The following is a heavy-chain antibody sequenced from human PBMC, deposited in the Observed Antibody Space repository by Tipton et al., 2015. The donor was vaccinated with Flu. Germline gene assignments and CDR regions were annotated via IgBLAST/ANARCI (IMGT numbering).Heavy chain of an antibody. CDR3: ARDPAGYYDNSAYYIFDY. Sequence: TLSLTCTVSGGSISSGSYYWSWIRQPAGKGLEWIGTIDYSGNTHYNPSLESRVSISVAKMQFSLSLSSVTAADTAVYYCARDPAGYYDNSAYYIFDYWGQGTLVTVSS. V-gene: IGHV4-61*10. D-gene: IGHD3-22*01. CDR2: IDYSGNT. J-gene: IGHJ4*02. CDR1: GGSISSGSYY.